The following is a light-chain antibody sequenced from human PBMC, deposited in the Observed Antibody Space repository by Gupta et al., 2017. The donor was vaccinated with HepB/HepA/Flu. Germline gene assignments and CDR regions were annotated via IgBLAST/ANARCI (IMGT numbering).Light chain of an antibody. Sequence: EIVLTQSPATLSLSPGERATLSCRASQSVLSYLAWSQHRPGQPPRLLICDSNTRDTGIPARFGGGGYGKDLALTSSSREQEDFAGYYSQQPSNCPSCRFGEGTKLEIK. J-gene: IGKJ2*04. CDR2: DSN. CDR3: QQPSNCPSCR. V-gene: IGKV3-11*01. CDR1: QSVLSY.